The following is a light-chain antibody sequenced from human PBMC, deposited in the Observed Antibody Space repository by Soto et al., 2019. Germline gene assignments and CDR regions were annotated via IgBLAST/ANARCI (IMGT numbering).Light chain of an antibody. Sequence: QSALTQPASVSGSPGQSITISCTGTSSDVGGYKYVSWYQQHPGKAPKLMIYDVSNRPSGVSNRFSGSKSANTASLTISGLQVEDEADYYCRSYLSDTVVFGGGTKVTVL. CDR3: RSYLSDTVV. J-gene: IGLJ2*01. CDR1: SSDVGGYKY. CDR2: DVS. V-gene: IGLV2-14*03.